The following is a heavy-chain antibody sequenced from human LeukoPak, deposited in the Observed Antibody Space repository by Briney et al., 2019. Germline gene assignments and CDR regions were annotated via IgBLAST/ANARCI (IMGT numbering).Heavy chain of an antibody. Sequence: PSETLSLTCSVSGGSITRGSYFWGWIRQPPGKGLEWTGSLYYSGSTYINPSLRSRVAISADTYKNQFSLRLTSVAAADTAVYYCARLRAMDFDYWGQGTLVTVSS. CDR2: LYYSGST. V-gene: IGHV4-39*01. D-gene: IGHD5-24*01. CDR1: GGSITRGSYF. CDR3: ARLRAMDFDY. J-gene: IGHJ4*02.